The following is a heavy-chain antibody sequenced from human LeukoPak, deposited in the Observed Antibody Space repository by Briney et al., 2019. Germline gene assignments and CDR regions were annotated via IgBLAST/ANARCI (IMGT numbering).Heavy chain of an antibody. Sequence: PGGSLRLSCAASGFTFSSYAMSWVRQAPGKGLEWVSGIGGSGGSTYYADSVKGRFTISRDNSKNTLFLQMNSLRAEDTAVYYCAKMPHESGSYGYFFDYWGQGTLVTVSS. J-gene: IGHJ4*02. CDR2: IGGSGGST. CDR3: AKMPHESGSYGYFFDY. V-gene: IGHV3-23*01. CDR1: GFTFSSYA. D-gene: IGHD3-10*01.